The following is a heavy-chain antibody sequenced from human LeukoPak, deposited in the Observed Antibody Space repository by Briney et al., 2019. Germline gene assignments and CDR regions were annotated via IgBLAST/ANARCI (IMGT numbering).Heavy chain of an antibody. V-gene: IGHV3-23*01. J-gene: IGHJ6*02. D-gene: IGHD6-13*01. Sequence: GGSLRLSCAASGFIFSSHSMSWVRQAPGKGLEWVSVITGSGGNTYYADSVKGRFTISKDNSKNTVYLQMSSLRVDDTAVYYCAKAASRSWPSYYYGMDVWGQGTTVTVSS. CDR3: AKAASRSWPSYYYGMDV. CDR2: ITGSGGNT. CDR1: GFIFSSHS.